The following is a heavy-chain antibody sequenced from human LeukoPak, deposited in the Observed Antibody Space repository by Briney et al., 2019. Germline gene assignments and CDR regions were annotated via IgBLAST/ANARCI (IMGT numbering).Heavy chain of an antibody. D-gene: IGHD3-10*01. Sequence: GEPLKISCKGSGYSFTSYWIGWVRQMPGKGLEWMGIIYPGDSDTRYSPSFQGQVTISADKSISTAYLQWSSLKASDTAMYYCARAHGSGIYYNQLPAYYMDVWGKGTTVTVSS. CDR3: ARAHGSGIYYNQLPAYYMDV. CDR1: GYSFTSYW. V-gene: IGHV5-51*01. CDR2: IYPGDSDT. J-gene: IGHJ6*03.